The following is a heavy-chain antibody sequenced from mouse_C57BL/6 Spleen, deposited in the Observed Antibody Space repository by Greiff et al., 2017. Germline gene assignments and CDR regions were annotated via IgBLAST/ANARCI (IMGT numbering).Heavy chain of an antibody. CDR2: IDPSDSYT. V-gene: IGHV1-69*01. Sequence: VQLQQPGAELVMPGASVKLSCKASGYTFTSYWMHWVKQRPGPGLEWIGEIDPSDSYTNYNQKFKGKSTLTVDKSSSTAYMQLSSLTSEDSAVYYCARYYDYDGTSDYWGQGTTLTVSS. D-gene: IGHD2-4*01. CDR3: ARYYDYDGTSDY. J-gene: IGHJ2*01. CDR1: GYTFTSYW.